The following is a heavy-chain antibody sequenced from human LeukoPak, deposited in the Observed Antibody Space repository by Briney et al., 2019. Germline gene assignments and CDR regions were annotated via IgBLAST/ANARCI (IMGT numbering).Heavy chain of an antibody. Sequence: LRLSCAASEFTFSDYYMSWIRQPPGKGPEWIGYIYYSGSTNYNPSLKSRVTISVDTSKNQFSLKLSSVTAADTAVYYCASGYCSSTSCSPSYYWGQGTLVTVSS. CDR1: EFTFSDYY. D-gene: IGHD2-2*01. V-gene: IGHV4-59*01. CDR3: ASGYCSSTSCSPSYY. CDR2: IYYSGST. J-gene: IGHJ4*02.